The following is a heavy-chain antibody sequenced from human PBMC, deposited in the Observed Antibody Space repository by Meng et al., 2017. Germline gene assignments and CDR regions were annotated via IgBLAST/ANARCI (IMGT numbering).Heavy chain of an antibody. V-gene: IGHV4-34*01. CDR3: AYATTVSN. J-gene: IGHJ4*02. Sequence: GQLQQWGAGLWKPSETLPLTGAVYGGSFSGYYWSWIRQPPGKGLEWIGEINHSGSTNYNPSLKSRVTILVDTSKNQFSLKLSSVTAADTAVYYCAYATTVSNWGQGTLVTVSS. CDR2: INHSGST. D-gene: IGHD4-11*01. CDR1: GGSFSGYY.